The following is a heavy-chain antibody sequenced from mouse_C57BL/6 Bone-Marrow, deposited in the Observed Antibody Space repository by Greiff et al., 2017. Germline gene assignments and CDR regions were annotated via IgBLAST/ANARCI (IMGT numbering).Heavy chain of an antibody. CDR3: ARQPLYYAMDY. CDR1: GFTFSSYT. Sequence: EVKLMESGGGLVKPGGSLKLSCAASGFTFSSYTMSWVRQTPEKRLEWVATISGGGGNTYYPDSVKGRFTISRDTAKNTLYLQMSSLRSEDTALYYCARQPLYYAMDYWGQGTSVTVSS. CDR2: ISGGGGNT. V-gene: IGHV5-9*01. J-gene: IGHJ4*01.